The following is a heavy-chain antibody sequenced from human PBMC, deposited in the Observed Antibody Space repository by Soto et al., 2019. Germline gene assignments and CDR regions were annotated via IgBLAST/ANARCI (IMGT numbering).Heavy chain of an antibody. Sequence: SETLSLTCTVSGASVRSGGHYWSWIRQYPGQGLEWIGYIHNSESTSYNPSLESRVFISLDTSRNQFSLKLKSVTAADTAVYYCAGGGDSWSQGTLVTVPS. CDR3: AGGGDS. V-gene: IGHV4-31*03. J-gene: IGHJ4*02. CDR1: GASVRSGGHY. CDR2: IHNSEST. D-gene: IGHD3-10*01.